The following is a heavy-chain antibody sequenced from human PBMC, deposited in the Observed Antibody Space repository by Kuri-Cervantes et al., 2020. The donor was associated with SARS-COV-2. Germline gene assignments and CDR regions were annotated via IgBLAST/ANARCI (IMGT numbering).Heavy chain of an antibody. CDR1: GGSFSGYY. CDR3: ARGPVIVGDTRRRVLDY. J-gene: IGHJ4*02. V-gene: IGHV4-34*01. CDR2: INHSGST. D-gene: IGHD1-26*01. Sequence: SETLSLTCAVYGGSFSGYYWSWIRQPPGKGLEGIGEINHSGSTNYNPSLKSRVTISVDTSKNQFSLKLSSVTAADTAVYYCARGPVIVGDTRRRVLDYWGQGTLVTVSS.